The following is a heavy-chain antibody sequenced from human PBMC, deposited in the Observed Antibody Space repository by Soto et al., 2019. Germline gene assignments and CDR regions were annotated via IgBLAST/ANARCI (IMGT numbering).Heavy chain of an antibody. J-gene: IGHJ4*02. CDR1: GGTFSSYA. V-gene: IGHV1-69*13. Sequence: SVKVSCKASGGTFSSYAISWVRQAPGQGLEWMGGIIPIFGTANYAQKFQGRVTITADESTSTAYMELSSLRSEDTAVYYCARVYCGGDCTSPHFDYWGQGTLVTVSS. CDR2: IIPIFGTA. D-gene: IGHD2-21*02. CDR3: ARVYCGGDCTSPHFDY.